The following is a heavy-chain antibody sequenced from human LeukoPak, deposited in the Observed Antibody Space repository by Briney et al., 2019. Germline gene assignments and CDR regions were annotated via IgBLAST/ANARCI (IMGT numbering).Heavy chain of an antibody. V-gene: IGHV6-1*01. CDR3: ARAAVSGTYEH. J-gene: IGHJ1*01. D-gene: IGHD1-26*01. Sequence: SQTLSLTCAISGDSVSSNSAAWSWIRQSPSRGLEWLGRTYYRSKWYNDYAVSVKSRITINPDTSKNQLSLQLNSVTPEDKAVYYCARAAVSGTYEHWGQGTLVTVSS. CDR1: GDSVSSNSAA. CDR2: TYYRSKWYN.